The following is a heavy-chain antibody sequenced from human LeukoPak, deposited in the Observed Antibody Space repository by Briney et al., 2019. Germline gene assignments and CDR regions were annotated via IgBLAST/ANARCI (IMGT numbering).Heavy chain of an antibody. V-gene: IGHV3-21*01. CDR3: ARYDWNYGFDY. CDR2: ISSSSSYI. Sequence: GGSLRFSCAASGFTFSSYSMNWVRQAPGKGLEWVSSISSSSSYIYYADSVKGRFTISRDNAKNSLYLQMNSLRAEDTAVYYCARYDWNYGFDYWGQGTLVTVSS. D-gene: IGHD1-7*01. J-gene: IGHJ4*02. CDR1: GFTFSSYS.